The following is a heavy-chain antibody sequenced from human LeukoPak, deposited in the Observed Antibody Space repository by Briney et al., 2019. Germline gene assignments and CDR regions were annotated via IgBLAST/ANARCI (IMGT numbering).Heavy chain of an antibody. CDR1: GASISSSSYY. V-gene: IGHV4-39*07. J-gene: IGHJ4*02. Sequence: SETLSLTCTVSGASISSSSYYWGWIRQPPGKGLEWIGSIYYSGSTYYNPSLKSRVTISVDASKNQFSLKLSSVTAADTAVYYCARETTMVRGVIHYWGQGTLVTVSS. CDR3: ARETTMVRGVIHY. CDR2: IYYSGST. D-gene: IGHD3-10*01.